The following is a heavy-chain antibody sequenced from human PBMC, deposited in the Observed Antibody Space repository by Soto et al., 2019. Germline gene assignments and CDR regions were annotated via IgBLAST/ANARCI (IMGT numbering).Heavy chain of an antibody. J-gene: IGHJ4*02. CDR2: IFPGDSDT. CDR1: GYNFANYW. V-gene: IGHV5-51*01. Sequence: GESLKMSCKGSGYNFANYWIGWVRQMPGKGLEWMGMIFPGDSDTKNSPSLQGQITMSVDKSDSSAYLQWRSLKASDTAMYYCAAGYTNGTHSLDNWRQVTMVTASS. D-gene: IGHD2-8*01. CDR3: AAGYTNGTHSLDN.